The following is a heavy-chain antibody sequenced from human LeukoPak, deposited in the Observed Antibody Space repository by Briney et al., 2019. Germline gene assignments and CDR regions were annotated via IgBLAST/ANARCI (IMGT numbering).Heavy chain of an antibody. CDR2: ISSSSSYI. Sequence: PGGSLRLSCAASGFTFDDYAMHWVRQAPGKGLEWVSGISSSSSYIYYADSVKGRFTISRDNAKNSLYLQMNSLRAEDTAVYYCARPPNSGSYAVAFDIWGQGTMVTVSS. J-gene: IGHJ3*02. V-gene: IGHV3-21*01. CDR3: ARPPNSGSYAVAFDI. CDR1: GFTFDDYA. D-gene: IGHD1-26*01.